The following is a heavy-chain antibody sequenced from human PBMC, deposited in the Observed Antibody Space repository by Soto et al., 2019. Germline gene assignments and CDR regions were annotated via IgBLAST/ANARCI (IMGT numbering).Heavy chain of an antibody. V-gene: IGHV2-5*02. CDR3: AHSVVAGLGYYFDY. Sequence: SGPTLVNPTQTLTLTCTFSGFSLSTTRVAVGWIRQPPGKALEWLALIYWDDDKRYSPFLKSRLTITKDTSKNQVVLTTTNMDPVDTATYYCAHSVVAGLGYYFDYWGQGTLVTVSS. J-gene: IGHJ4*02. CDR1: GFSLSTTRVA. D-gene: IGHD6-19*01. CDR2: IYWDDDK.